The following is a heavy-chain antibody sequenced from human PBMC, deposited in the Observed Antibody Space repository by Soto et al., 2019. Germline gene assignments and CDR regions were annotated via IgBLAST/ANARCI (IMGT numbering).Heavy chain of an antibody. CDR1: GGSISSGGYS. CDR3: ATSNWFDP. J-gene: IGHJ5*02. V-gene: IGHV4-30-2*03. CDR2: IYYSGST. Sequence: PSETLSLTCAVSGGSISSGGYSWSWIRQPPGEGLEWIGYIYYSGSTYYNPSLKSRVTISVDTSKNQFSLKLNSVTAADTAVYYCATSNWFDPWGQGTLVTVSS.